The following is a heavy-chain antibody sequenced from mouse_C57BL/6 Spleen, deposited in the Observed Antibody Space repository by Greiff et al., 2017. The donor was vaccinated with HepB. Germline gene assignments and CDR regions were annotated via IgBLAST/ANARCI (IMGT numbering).Heavy chain of an antibody. Sequence: QVQLQQSGPELVKPGASVKISCKASGYAFSSSWMNWVKQRPGKGLEWIGRIYPGDGDTNYNGKFKGKATLTADNSSSTAYMQLSSLTSEDSAVYFCARGGYYDGAYWGQGTLVTVSA. CDR3: ARGGYYDGAY. D-gene: IGHD1-1*02. J-gene: IGHJ3*01. CDR1: GYAFSSSW. CDR2: IYPGDGDT. V-gene: IGHV1-82*01.